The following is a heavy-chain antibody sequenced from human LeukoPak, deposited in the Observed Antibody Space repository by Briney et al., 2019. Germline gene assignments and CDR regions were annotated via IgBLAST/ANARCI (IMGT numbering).Heavy chain of an antibody. Sequence: SETLSRTCAVYGGPFSGDYWSWIPQPPGKGREWIGEINHSGSTNYNPSLKSRVTISVDTSKNQFSLKMSSVSAADTAVYYCARTGRVGVILFDYWGQGTLVTVSS. CDR1: GGPFSGDY. J-gene: IGHJ4*02. CDR3: ARTGRVGVILFDY. CDR2: INHSGST. V-gene: IGHV4-34*01. D-gene: IGHD3-16*02.